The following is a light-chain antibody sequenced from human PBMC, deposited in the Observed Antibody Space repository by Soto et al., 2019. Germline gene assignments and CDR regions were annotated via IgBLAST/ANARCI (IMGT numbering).Light chain of an antibody. CDR2: AAS. J-gene: IGKJ4*01. V-gene: IGKV1D-12*01. CDR3: QQANSFPLS. CDR1: ESVGNW. Sequence: DIQMTQSPSSLSASVGDRITITCRASESVGNWLAWYQQKPGKAPKLLIYAASTLQSGVPSRFSRSRSGTVFSLTGSNLQPEDFATYYCQQANSFPLSFGGGTKVEIK.